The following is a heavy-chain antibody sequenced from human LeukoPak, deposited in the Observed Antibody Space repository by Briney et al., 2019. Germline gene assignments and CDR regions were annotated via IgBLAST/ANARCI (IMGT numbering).Heavy chain of an antibody. CDR3: AKDGGRGVIITFWWYFDL. CDR1: GFTFSSYG. J-gene: IGHJ2*01. Sequence: GGSLRLSCAASGFTFSSYGMHWVRQAPGKGLEWVAVIWYDGSNKYYADSVKGRFTISRDNSKNTLYLQMNSLRAEDTAVYYCAKDGGRGVIITFWWYFDLWGRGTLVTVSS. CDR2: IWYDGSNK. V-gene: IGHV3-30*02. D-gene: IGHD3-10*01.